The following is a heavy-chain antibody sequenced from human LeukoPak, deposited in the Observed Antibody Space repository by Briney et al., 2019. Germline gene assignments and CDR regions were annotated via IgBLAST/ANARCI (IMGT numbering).Heavy chain of an antibody. V-gene: IGHV3-30-3*02. J-gene: IGHJ4*02. D-gene: IGHD2-15*01. CDR2: ISYDGSNK. CDR1: GFTFSSYA. CDR3: AKYASGWELRREYYFDY. Sequence: GGSLRLSCAASGFTFSSYAMHWVRQTPGKGLEWVAIISYDGSNKFYADSVKGRFSISRDNSKNTLYLQMNSLRAEDTAVYYCAKYASGWELRREYYFDYWGQGTLVTVSS.